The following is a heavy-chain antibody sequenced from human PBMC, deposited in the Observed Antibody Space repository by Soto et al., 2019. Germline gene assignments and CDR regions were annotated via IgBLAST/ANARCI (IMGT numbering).Heavy chain of an antibody. CDR1: GGSMGGFY. CDR2: MYSSGSS. Sequence: SETLSLTCTVSGGSMGGFYWSWIRQTPGRVLEFIGYMYSSGSSNYNPSLKSRVTMSVDTSKTQFSLRLSSLTAADTAVYYCAKHSDFWSGVFDPWGQGTLVTVSS. CDR3: AKHSDFWSGVFDP. V-gene: IGHV4-59*08. D-gene: IGHD3-3*01. J-gene: IGHJ5*02.